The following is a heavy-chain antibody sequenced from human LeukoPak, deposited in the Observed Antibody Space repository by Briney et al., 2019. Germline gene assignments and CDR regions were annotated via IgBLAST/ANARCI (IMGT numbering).Heavy chain of an antibody. V-gene: IGHV4-34*01. CDR2: INHSGST. CDR1: GGSFSGYY. Sequence: SETLSLTCAVYGGSFSGYYWSWIRQPPGEGLEWIGEINHSGSTNYNPSLKSRVTISVDTSKNQFSLKLSSVTAADTAVYYCARFGGRGVISYWGQGTLVTVSS. D-gene: IGHD3-10*01. J-gene: IGHJ4*02. CDR3: ARFGGRGVISY.